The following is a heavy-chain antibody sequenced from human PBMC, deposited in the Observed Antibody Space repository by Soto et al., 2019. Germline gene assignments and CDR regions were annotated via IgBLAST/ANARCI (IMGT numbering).Heavy chain of an antibody. Sequence: ASVKVSCKASGYTFTSYYMHWVRQAPGQGLEWMGIINPSGGSTSYAQKFQGRVTMTRDTSTSTVYMELSSLRSEDTAVCYCARDLGSAVAGPQVDYWGQGTLVTVSS. D-gene: IGHD6-19*01. CDR1: GYTFTSYY. V-gene: IGHV1-46*01. CDR2: INPSGGST. J-gene: IGHJ4*02. CDR3: ARDLGSAVAGPQVDY.